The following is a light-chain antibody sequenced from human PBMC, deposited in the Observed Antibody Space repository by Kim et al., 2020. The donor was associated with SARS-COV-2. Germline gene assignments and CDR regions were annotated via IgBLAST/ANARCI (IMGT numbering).Light chain of an antibody. V-gene: IGKV1-27*01. Sequence: DIQMTQSPSSLSASVGDRVTITCRASQDIANSLAWDQQKPGKVPQVLIYAASTLQSGVPSRFSGSGSGTEFTLTIGSLQTEDVATYYCQKYNSAPWTFGPGTKVEIK. CDR1: QDIANS. CDR3: QKYNSAPWT. CDR2: AAS. J-gene: IGKJ1*01.